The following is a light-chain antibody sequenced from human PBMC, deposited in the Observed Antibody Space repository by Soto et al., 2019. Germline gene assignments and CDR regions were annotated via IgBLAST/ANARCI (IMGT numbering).Light chain of an antibody. CDR1: QSVSSN. J-gene: IGKJ1*01. CDR3: QQYNNWPQT. Sequence: ERIMTQSPATLSVSPGESATLSCRASQSVSSNLAWYQQKPGQAPRLLTYGVSTRATGIPARFSGSGSGTEFTLTISSLQSEDFAVYYCQQYNNWPQTFGQGTKVDIK. CDR2: GVS. V-gene: IGKV3-15*01.